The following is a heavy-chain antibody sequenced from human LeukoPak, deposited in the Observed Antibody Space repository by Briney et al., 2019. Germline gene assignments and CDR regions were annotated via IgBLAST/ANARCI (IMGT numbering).Heavy chain of an antibody. CDR1: GFTFSSYA. Sequence: PGGSLRLSCAASGFTFSSYATSWVRQAPGKGLEWVSYISSTSTSIYYADSVKGRFTISRDNANNSLYLQMNSLRAEDTAVYYCARDLIYGSGSPLAYWGQGTLVTVSS. CDR2: ISSTSTSI. D-gene: IGHD3-10*01. V-gene: IGHV3-48*04. CDR3: ARDLIYGSGSPLAY. J-gene: IGHJ4*02.